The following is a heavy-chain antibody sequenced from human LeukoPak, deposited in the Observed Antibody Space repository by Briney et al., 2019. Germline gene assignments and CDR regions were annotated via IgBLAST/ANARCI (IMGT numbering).Heavy chain of an antibody. D-gene: IGHD5-18*01. CDR3: ARGYSYGIDY. J-gene: IGHJ4*02. CDR1: GFTFSSYT. V-gene: IGHV3-64*02. Sequence: GGSLRLSCAASGFTFSSYTMHWVRQAPGKGLEYVSAISSNGGSTYYADSAKGRFTISRDNSKNTLYLQMGSLRAEDMAVHYCARGYSYGIDYWGQGTLVTVSS. CDR2: ISSNGGST.